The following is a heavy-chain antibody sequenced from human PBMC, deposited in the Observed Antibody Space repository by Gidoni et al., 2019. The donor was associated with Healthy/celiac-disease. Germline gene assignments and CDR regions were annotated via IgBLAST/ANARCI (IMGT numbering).Heavy chain of an antibody. CDR3: AKDLFPDPSSLVRGVMVEKEPDAFDI. J-gene: IGHJ3*02. CDR1: GFTFSSYA. V-gene: IGHV3-23*01. D-gene: IGHD3-10*01. CDR2: ISGSGGST. Sequence: EVQLLESGGGLVQPGGSLRLSCAASGFTFSSYAMSWVRQAQGKGLDWFSAISGSGGSTYYADSVKGRFTISRDNSKNTLYLQMNSLRAEDTAVYYCAKDLFPDPSSLVRGVMVEKEPDAFDIWGQGTMVTVSS.